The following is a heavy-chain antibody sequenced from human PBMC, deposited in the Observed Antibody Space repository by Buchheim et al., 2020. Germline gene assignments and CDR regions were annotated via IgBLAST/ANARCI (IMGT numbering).Heavy chain of an antibody. V-gene: IGHV3-15*01. CDR1: GLTFSNAW. CDR2: IKSKTDGGTT. J-gene: IGHJ6*02. D-gene: IGHD5-12*01. Sequence: EVQLVESGGGLVKPGGSLRLSCAASGLTFSNAWMSWVRQAPGKGLEWVGRIKSKTDGGTTDYAAPVKGRFTISRDDSKKNTLYLQMNSLKTEDTAVYYCTIRYGGYVSYYYYGMDVWGQGTT. CDR3: TIRYGGYVSYYYYGMDV.